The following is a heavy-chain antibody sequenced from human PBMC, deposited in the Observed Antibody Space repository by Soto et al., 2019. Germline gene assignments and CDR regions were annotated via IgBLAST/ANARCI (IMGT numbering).Heavy chain of an antibody. D-gene: IGHD6-13*01. CDR2: LSGTDGRT. Sequence: EVQLLESGGTLVQPGGSLRLSCAASGFTFSSYAMNWVRQAPGKGLEWVSTLSGTDGRTYYADSVQGRFTISRDNSKNTLYPQMNSLRAEDTAVYYCAKGWSSSWYEVVDYWGQGTLVTVSS. V-gene: IGHV3-23*01. CDR1: GFTFSSYA. CDR3: AKGWSSSWYEVVDY. J-gene: IGHJ4*02.